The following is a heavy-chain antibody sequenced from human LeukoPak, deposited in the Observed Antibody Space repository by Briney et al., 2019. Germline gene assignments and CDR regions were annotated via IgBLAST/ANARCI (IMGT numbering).Heavy chain of an antibody. D-gene: IGHD6-19*01. CDR1: GFTFSSYE. J-gene: IGHJ4*02. CDR2: VCSSGSTI. V-gene: IGHV3-48*03. CDR3: ASTTAVAVDFDY. Sequence: PGGSLRLSCAASGFTFSSYEMNWVRQGPGKGLEWVSYVCSSGSTIYSADSVKGRFTISRDNAKNSLYLQMNSLRAEDTAVYYCASTTAVAVDFDYWGQGTLVTVSS.